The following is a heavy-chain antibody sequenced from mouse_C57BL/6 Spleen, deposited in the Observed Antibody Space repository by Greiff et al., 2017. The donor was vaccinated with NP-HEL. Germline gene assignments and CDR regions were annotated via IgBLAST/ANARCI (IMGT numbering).Heavy chain of an antibody. CDR2: INPNNGGT. V-gene: IGHV1-26*01. Sequence: EVQLQQSGPELVKPGASVKISCKASGYTFTDYCMNWVKQSHGKSLEWIGDINPNNGGTSYNQKFKGKATLTVDKSSSTAYMELRSLTSEDSAVYYCAKAIYDGYYFDYWGQGTTLTVSS. J-gene: IGHJ2*01. CDR1: GYTFTDYC. D-gene: IGHD2-3*01. CDR3: AKAIYDGYYFDY.